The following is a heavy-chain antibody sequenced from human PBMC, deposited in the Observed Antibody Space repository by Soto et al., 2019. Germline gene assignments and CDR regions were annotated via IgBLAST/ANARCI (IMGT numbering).Heavy chain of an antibody. Sequence: LRLSCAASGFTLSRRTMNWVRQAPWKGLEWVSFIGSRTSDIYYADSVKGRFTISRDNAKNSLYLDLTRLRAEDTAVYFCVRDYYDTSGYPNTFDMWGQGTMVTV. CDR3: VRDYYDTSGYPNTFDM. CDR1: GFTLSRRT. V-gene: IGHV3-21*01. CDR2: IGSRTSDI. J-gene: IGHJ3*02. D-gene: IGHD3-22*01.